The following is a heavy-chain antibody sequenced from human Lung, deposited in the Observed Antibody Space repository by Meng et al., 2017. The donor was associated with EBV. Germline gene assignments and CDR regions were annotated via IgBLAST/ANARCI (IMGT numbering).Heavy chain of an antibody. J-gene: IGHJ4*02. CDR2: INEDGRTT. V-gene: IGHV3-74*01. CDR3: SRDLAGPYDD. D-gene: IGHD3-3*02. Sequence: EVQLLGAGGALVQPGGSLGLSCAASGFTFSSYWMHWVRQAPGKGLEWISRINEDGRTTSYADSVKGRFTISRDNTKNTLYLQLNSLRVDDTALYFCSRDLAGPYDDWGQGTLVTVSS. CDR1: GFTFSSYW.